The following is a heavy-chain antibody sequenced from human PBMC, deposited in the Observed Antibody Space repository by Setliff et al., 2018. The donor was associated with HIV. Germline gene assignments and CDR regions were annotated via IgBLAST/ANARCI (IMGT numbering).Heavy chain of an antibody. CDR1: GGAFSSYA. D-gene: IGHD6-13*01. CDR3: AIGSSNWPHRPNNYYFDY. V-gene: IGHV1-69*13. Sequence: SVKVSCKASGGAFSSYAISWVRQAPGQGLEWMGGIISIFDTTNYAQKFQGRVTITADESTSTAYMELSSLRSEDTGVYYCAIGSSNWPHRPNNYYFDYWGQGTPVTVSS. J-gene: IGHJ4*02. CDR2: IISIFDTT.